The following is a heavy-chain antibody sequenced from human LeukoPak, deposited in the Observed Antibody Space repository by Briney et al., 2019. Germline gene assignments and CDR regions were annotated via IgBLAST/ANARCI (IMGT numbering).Heavy chain of an antibody. CDR3: ARDRPGRVVGLYYYGMDV. D-gene: IGHD2-15*01. J-gene: IGHJ6*02. V-gene: IGHV3-7*01. CDR2: IKQDGSEN. Sequence: HPGGSLRLSCAASGFTFSRYWMTWVRQAPGKGLEWVANIKQDGSENYYVDSVKGRFTISRDNAKNSLFLQMNSLRAEDTAVYYCARDRPGRVVGLYYYGMDVWGQGTTVTVSS. CDR1: GFTFSRYW.